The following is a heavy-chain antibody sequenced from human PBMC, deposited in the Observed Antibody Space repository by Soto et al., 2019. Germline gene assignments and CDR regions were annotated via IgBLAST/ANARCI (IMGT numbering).Heavy chain of an antibody. CDR2: IYYSGST. J-gene: IGHJ4*02. Sequence: SETLSLTCTVSGGSISSSSYYWGWIRQPPGKGLEWIGSIYYSGSTYYNPSLKSRVTISVDTSKNQFSLKLSSVTAADTAVYYCARRPPYCSGGSCNYFDYWGQGTLVTVSS. CDR3: ARRPPYCSGGSCNYFDY. D-gene: IGHD2-15*01. CDR1: GGSISSSSYY. V-gene: IGHV4-39*01.